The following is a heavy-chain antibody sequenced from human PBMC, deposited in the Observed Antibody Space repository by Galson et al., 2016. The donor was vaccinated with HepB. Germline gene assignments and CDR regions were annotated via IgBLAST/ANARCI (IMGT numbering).Heavy chain of an antibody. CDR1: GDSVSSNTAA. D-gene: IGHD2-2*01. CDR3: ARVYCIGTNCYPPPSKGTFDI. J-gene: IGHJ3*02. V-gene: IGHV6-1*01. Sequence: CAISGDSVSSNTAAWSWIRQSPSRGLEWLGRTYYRSKWYNDYAVSVKSRVTINPDTSKNQFSLQLSPVTPDDTAIYYCARVYCIGTNCYPPPSKGTFDIWGQVTVCTVSS. CDR2: TYYRSKWYN.